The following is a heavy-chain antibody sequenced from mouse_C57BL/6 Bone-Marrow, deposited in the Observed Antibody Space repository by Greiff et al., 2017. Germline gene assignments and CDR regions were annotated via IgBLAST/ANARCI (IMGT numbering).Heavy chain of an antibody. CDR3: ARKGREVAY. CDR2: IYPRRGNT. V-gene: IGHV1-81*01. J-gene: IGHJ3*01. Sequence: VKLMESGAELARPGASVKLSCKASGYTFTSYGISWVKQRTGQGLEWIGEIYPRRGNTYYNEKFKGKATLTADKSSSTAYMELRSLTSEDSAVYFCARKGREVAYWGQGTLVTVSA. CDR1: GYTFTSYG.